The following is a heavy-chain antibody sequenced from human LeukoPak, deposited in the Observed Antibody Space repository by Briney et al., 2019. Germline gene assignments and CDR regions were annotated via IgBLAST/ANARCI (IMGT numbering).Heavy chain of an antibody. CDR2: INHSGST. CDR1: GGSFSGYY. D-gene: IGHD4-11*01. V-gene: IGHV4-34*01. CDR3: ARGRTTETTFYYYYHGMDV. Sequence: SETQSLTCAVYGGSFSGYYWSWIRQPPGKGLEWIGEINHSGSTNYNPSLKSRVTISVDTSKNQFSLKLSSVTAADTAVYYCARGRTTETTFYYYYHGMDVWGQGTTVTVSS. J-gene: IGHJ6*02.